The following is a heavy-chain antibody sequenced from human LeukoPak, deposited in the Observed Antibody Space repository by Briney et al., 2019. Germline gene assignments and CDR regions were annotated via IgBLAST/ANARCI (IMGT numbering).Heavy chain of an antibody. Sequence: PGGSLRLSCAASGFTFSNYWMHWVRQAPGKGLVWVSFTNNDGTTKAYAGSVTGRFTIFRDNAKNTADLQMNSLSAEDTAVYYCARGSGGFDYWGQGSLVTVSS. CDR2: TNNDGTTK. D-gene: IGHD6-19*01. CDR3: ARGSGGFDY. J-gene: IGHJ4*02. CDR1: GFTFSNYW. V-gene: IGHV3-74*01.